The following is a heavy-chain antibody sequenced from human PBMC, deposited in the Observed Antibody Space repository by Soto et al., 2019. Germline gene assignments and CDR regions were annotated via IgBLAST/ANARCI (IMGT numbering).Heavy chain of an antibody. CDR1: GFTISSYS. Sequence: GGSLRLSCAASGFTISSYSMNRVRQAPGKGLEWVSYISSSSSTIYYADSVKGRFTISRDNAKNSLYLQMNSLRDEDTAVYYCARDFVGATTDYYWYFDLWGRGTLDTVSS. CDR3: ARDFVGATTDYYWYFDL. J-gene: IGHJ2*01. CDR2: ISSSSSTI. V-gene: IGHV3-48*02. D-gene: IGHD1-26*01.